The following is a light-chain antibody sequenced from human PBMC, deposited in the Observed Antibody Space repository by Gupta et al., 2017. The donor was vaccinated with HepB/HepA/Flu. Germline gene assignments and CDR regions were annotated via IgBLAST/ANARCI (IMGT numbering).Light chain of an antibody. CDR3: KFRDKSDNPL. CDR1: SLGNYF. V-gene: IGLV3-19*01. J-gene: IGLJ2*01. CDR2: GKN. Sequence: SSGLTQDPAVSVALGQTVRITCQGDSLGNYFASWYQKTPGQAPVLVSDGKNNRPSGIPDRCAGNSSGATAFFNITGDQAEDEAYYYCKFRDKSDNPLFAGGTKLTGL.